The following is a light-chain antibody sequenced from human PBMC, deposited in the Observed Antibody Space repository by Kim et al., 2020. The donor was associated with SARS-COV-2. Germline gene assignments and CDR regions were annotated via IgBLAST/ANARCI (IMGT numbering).Light chain of an antibody. J-gene: IGKJ1*01. V-gene: IGKV3-20*01. CDR3: QQYDNSRT. CDR2: RAS. Sequence: EIVLTQSPGTLSLSPGERATLSCRASQSVSSNYLAWYQQKPGQAPRLLIYRASSRATGIPDRFSGSGSGTDFTLTISRLEPEDFAVYYCQQYDNSRTFGQGTKVDIK. CDR1: QSVSSNY.